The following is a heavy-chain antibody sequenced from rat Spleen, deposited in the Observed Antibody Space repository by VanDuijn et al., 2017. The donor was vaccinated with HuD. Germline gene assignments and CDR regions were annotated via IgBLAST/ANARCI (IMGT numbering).Heavy chain of an antibody. CDR3: VRQDTSGYSNWFAY. CDR1: GFTFRNYD. CDR2: ISPSGGAT. D-gene: IGHD4-3*01. Sequence: EVQLVESGGDLVQPGRSLKLSCAASGFTFRNYDMAWVRQAPTMGLEWVTSISPSGGATYYRDSVKARFTVSRDNAKNTLYLQLDSLRSEDTATYYCVRQDTSGYSNWFAYWGQGTLVTVSS. V-gene: IGHV5S13*01. J-gene: IGHJ3*01.